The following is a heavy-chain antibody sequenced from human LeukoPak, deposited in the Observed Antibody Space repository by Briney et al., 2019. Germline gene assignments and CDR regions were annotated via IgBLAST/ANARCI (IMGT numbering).Heavy chain of an antibody. J-gene: IGHJ4*02. CDR3: ARCEMTTTPRFAS. V-gene: IGHV1-2*02. CDR2: LNPNSGVT. CDR1: GYTFSGYY. D-gene: IGHD5-24*01. Sequence: ASVKVSCKASGYTFSGYYNHWVRQAPGRGLEWMAWLNPNSGVTNYAQNFQGRVTVTRDTSISTAYIELSSLRSDDTALYYCARCEMTTTPRFASWGQGTLVTVSS.